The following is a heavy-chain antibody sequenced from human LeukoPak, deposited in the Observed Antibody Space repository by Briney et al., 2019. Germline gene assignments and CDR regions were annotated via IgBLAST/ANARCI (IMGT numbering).Heavy chain of an antibody. D-gene: IGHD1-26*01. V-gene: IGHV1-2*02. J-gene: IGHJ5*02. Sequence: ASVKVSCQASGYTFTAYYVHWVRQAPGQRLEWMGWLNTYGGGTKCAQNFQDRVTMTRATSINTAYMELSGLRSDDTAVYSCARGTGSSWFDPWGQGTLVTVSS. CDR3: ARGTGSSWFDP. CDR2: LNTYGGGT. CDR1: GYTFTAYY.